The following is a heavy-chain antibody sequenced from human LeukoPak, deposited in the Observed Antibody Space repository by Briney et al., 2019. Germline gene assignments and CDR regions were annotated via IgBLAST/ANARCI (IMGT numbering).Heavy chain of an antibody. CDR1: GFAFSSYA. Sequence: GGSLRLSCAASGFAFSSYAMHWVRQAPGKGLEWVAVISYDGSNKYYADSVKGRFTISRDNSKNTLYLQMNSLRAEDTAVYYCARGYFDWLLYLFDYWGQGTLVTVSS. J-gene: IGHJ4*02. CDR2: ISYDGSNK. CDR3: ARGYFDWLLYLFDY. D-gene: IGHD3-9*01. V-gene: IGHV3-30-3*01.